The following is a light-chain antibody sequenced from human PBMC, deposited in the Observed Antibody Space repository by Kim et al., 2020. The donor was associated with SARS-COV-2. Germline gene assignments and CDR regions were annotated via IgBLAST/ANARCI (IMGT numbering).Light chain of an antibody. J-gene: IGKJ1*01. CDR1: QDISNY. Sequence: DIQMTQSPSSLSASIGDRVTITCQASQDISNYLNWYHHKPGKAPKLLIYDASNLETGVPSRFSGSGSGTDFTFTISSLQPEDVATYYCQQYDNLPWTFGQVTKVDIK. V-gene: IGKV1-33*01. CDR2: DAS. CDR3: QQYDNLPWT.